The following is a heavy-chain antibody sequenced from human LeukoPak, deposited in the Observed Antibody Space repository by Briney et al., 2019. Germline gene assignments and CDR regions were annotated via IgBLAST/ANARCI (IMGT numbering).Heavy chain of an antibody. CDR3: AKDRKPIAAAGLFDY. Sequence: GGSLRLSCAASGLTFSSYAMSWVRQAPGKGLEWVSAISGSGGSTYYADSVKGRFTISRDNSKNTLYLQMNSLRAEDTAVYYCAKDRKPIAAAGLFDYWGQGTLVTVSS. CDR1: GLTFSSYA. J-gene: IGHJ4*02. V-gene: IGHV3-23*01. CDR2: ISGSGGST. D-gene: IGHD6-13*01.